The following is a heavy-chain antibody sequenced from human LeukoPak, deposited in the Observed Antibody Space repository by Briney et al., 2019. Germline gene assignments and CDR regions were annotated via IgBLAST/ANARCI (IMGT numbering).Heavy chain of an antibody. CDR2: IYPGDSDT. CDR1: GYGFTSYW. V-gene: IGHV5-51*01. Sequence: GESLKISCKGSGYGFTSYWIGWVRQMPGKGLEWMGIIYPGDSDTRYSPSFQGQVTISADKSISTAYLQWSSLKASDTAMYYCARSVAVAPPGFDYWGQGTLVTVSS. J-gene: IGHJ4*02. D-gene: IGHD6-19*01. CDR3: ARSVAVAPPGFDY.